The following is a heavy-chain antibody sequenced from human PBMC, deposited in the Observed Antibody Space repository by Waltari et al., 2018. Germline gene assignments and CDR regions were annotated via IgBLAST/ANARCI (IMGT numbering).Heavy chain of an antibody. CDR3: ARGLIGQWLVHPFDH. V-gene: IGHV4-59*01. CDR1: GVSLSSYY. D-gene: IGHD6-19*01. Sequence: QVQLQESGPGLVKPSETLSLTCHVSGVSLSSYYWSWIRQPPGKGLEWIGYIYYSGSTKYNPSLKSRVTISVETSKNQFSLKLSSVTAADTAVYYCARGLIGQWLVHPFDHWGQGTLVTVSS. J-gene: IGHJ4*02. CDR2: IYYSGST.